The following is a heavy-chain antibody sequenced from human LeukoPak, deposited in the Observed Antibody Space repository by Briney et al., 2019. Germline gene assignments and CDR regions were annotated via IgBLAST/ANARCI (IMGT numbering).Heavy chain of an antibody. V-gene: IGHV5-51*01. CDR1: GYSFTNYW. Sequence: GESLKISCKASGYSFTNYWVAWVRQMPGKGLEWMGIIYPGDSDTRYSPSFQGQVTISADTSVSTAYLQWSRLKASDTAMYYCARRGFGVLTFDYWGQGTLVTVSS. CDR3: ARRGFGVLTFDY. D-gene: IGHD3-3*01. J-gene: IGHJ4*02. CDR2: IYPGDSDT.